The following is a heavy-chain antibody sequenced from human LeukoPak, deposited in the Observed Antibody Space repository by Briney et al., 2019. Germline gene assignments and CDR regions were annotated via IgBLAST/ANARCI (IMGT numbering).Heavy chain of an antibody. D-gene: IGHD3-3*01. V-gene: IGHV4-59*01. CDR1: GGSINNYY. CDR3: ARAPGFWSGYDE. CDR2: IYYSGST. Sequence: SETLSLTCTVSGGSINNYYWSWIRQPPGKGLEWIGYIYYSGSTNYNPSLKSRVPISVDTSKNQFSLKLSSVTAADTAVYYCARAPGFWSGYDEWGQGTLVTVSS. J-gene: IGHJ4*02.